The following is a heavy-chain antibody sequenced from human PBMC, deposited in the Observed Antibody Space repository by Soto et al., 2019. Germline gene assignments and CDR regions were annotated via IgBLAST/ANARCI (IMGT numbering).Heavy chain of an antibody. D-gene: IGHD3-10*01. V-gene: IGHV1-58*01. Sequence: QMQMVQAGPEVKTPGTSVKVSCKASGFTLTSSAVQWVRQARGQRLEWIGWIVVGSGNTNYAQKCQARVTITRDMCTSTADMELSSLRSEYTAVYYCAAFPGYGMDVCGQGSTVTVTS. CDR3: AAFPGYGMDV. J-gene: IGHJ6*02. CDR2: IVVGSGNT. CDR1: GFTLTSSA.